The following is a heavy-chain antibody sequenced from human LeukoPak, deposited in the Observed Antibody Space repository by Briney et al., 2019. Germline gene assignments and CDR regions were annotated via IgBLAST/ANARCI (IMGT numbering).Heavy chain of an antibody. J-gene: IGHJ4*02. V-gene: IGHV3-23*01. CDR1: GFTFSSYA. CDR2: ISGSGGST. Sequence: PGGSLRLSCAASGFTFSSYAMSWVRQAPGKGLEWVSAISGSGGSTYYADSVKGRFTISRDNSKNSLYLQMNSLRAEDTALYYCAKDISGERSYAFDYWGQGTLVTVSS. CDR3: AKDISGERSYAFDY. D-gene: IGHD7-27*01.